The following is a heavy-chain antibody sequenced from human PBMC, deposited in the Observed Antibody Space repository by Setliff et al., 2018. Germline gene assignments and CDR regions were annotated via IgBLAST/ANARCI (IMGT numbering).Heavy chain of an antibody. Sequence: SETLSLTCTVYGGSFTNYYWGWIRQSPGKGLEWIGEINHSGSTNYNPSLKSRLTISVDASTNQFSLKLYSVTAADTAVYFCARDNPIVGATDYWGQGILVTVSS. D-gene: IGHD1-26*01. J-gene: IGHJ4*02. CDR2: INHSGST. CDR3: ARDNPIVGATDY. CDR1: GGSFTNYY. V-gene: IGHV4-34*01.